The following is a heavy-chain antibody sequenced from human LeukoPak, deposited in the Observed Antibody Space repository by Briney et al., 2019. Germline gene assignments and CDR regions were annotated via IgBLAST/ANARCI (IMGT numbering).Heavy chain of an antibody. Sequence: SETLSLTCTVSGGSISSSSYYWGWIRQPPGKGLEWIGSIYYSGSTYYNPSLKSRVTISVDTSKNQFSLKLSSVTAADTAVYYCARRFNGYSNGPIDYWGQGTLVTVSS. V-gene: IGHV4-39*01. CDR2: IYYSGST. D-gene: IGHD5-18*01. CDR3: ARRFNGYSNGPIDY. J-gene: IGHJ4*02. CDR1: GGSISSSSYY.